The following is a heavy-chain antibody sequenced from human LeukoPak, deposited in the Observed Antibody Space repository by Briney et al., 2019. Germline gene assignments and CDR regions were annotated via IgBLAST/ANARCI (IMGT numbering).Heavy chain of an antibody. CDR1: GASISRYY. CDR3: ARHWAETTGPYAFDF. CDR2: IYYSGST. V-gene: IGHV4-59*01. Sequence: PSETLSLTCIVSGASISRYYWSWLRQPPGKGLEWIGYIYYSGSTNYNPSLKSRVTISVDTYKNHFSLKLTSVAAADTAVYYCARHWAETTGPYAFDFWGQGTMVTVSS. J-gene: IGHJ3*01. D-gene: IGHD1-14*01.